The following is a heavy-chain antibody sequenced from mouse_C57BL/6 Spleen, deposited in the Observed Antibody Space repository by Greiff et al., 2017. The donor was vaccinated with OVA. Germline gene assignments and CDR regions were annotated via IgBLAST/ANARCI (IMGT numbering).Heavy chain of an antibody. Sequence: VHVKQSGPELVKPGASVKISCKASGYSFTDYNMNWVKQSNGKSLEWIGVINPNYGTTSYNQKFKGKATLTVDQSSSTAYMQLNSLTSEDSAVYYCARGGDGYYLYYFDYWGQGTTLTVSS. CDR2: INPNYGTT. CDR1: GYSFTDYN. J-gene: IGHJ2*01. CDR3: ARGGDGYYLYYFDY. D-gene: IGHD2-3*01. V-gene: IGHV1-39*01.